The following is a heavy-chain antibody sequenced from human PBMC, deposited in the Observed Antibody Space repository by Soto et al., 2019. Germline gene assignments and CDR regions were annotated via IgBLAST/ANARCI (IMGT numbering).Heavy chain of an antibody. Sequence: SETLSLTCPVSGGSIRIGGYYWTWIRQHPGKGLEWIGYIYYSGNTYYNPSLKSRLTLSLDTSKNQFSLKLTSVTAADTAVYYCARGGVKVTNGMDVWGQGTTVTVSS. V-gene: IGHV4-31*03. CDR3: ARGGVKVTNGMDV. CDR1: GGSIRIGGYY. D-gene: IGHD4-4*01. J-gene: IGHJ6*02. CDR2: IYYSGNT.